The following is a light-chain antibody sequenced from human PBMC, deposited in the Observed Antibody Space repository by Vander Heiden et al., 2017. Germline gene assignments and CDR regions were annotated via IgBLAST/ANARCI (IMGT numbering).Light chain of an antibody. J-gene: IGKJ1*01. Sequence: DIVMTQSPDSLAVSLGETVTISCKSSQSLLYSSNNRNYLAWYQHKAGQPPKLLIYWASTRESGVPDRFSGSGSGTEFTLTITSLQAADVGIYYCQHHFMTPPWTFGQGTKVEVK. CDR2: WAS. V-gene: IGKV4-1*01. CDR1: QSLLYSSNNRNY. CDR3: QHHFMTPPWT.